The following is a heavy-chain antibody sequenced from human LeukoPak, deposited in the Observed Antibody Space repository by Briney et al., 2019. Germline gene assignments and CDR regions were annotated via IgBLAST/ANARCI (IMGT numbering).Heavy chain of an antibody. CDR3: ARVLPPRTFYGVHFDY. CDR2: ISYDGSNK. Sequence: GGSLRLSCAASGFTFSSYAMHWVRQAPGKGLEWVAVISYDGSNKYYADSVKGRFTISRDNSKNTLYLQMNSLRAEDTAVYYCARVLPPRTFYGVHFDYWGQGTLVTVSS. J-gene: IGHJ4*02. V-gene: IGHV3-30-3*01. CDR1: GFTFSSYA. D-gene: IGHD4-17*01.